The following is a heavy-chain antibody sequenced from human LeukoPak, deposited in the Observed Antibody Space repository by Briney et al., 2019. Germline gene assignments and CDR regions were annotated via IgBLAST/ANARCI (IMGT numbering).Heavy chain of an antibody. CDR3: AKDNGLWLLGPSDY. D-gene: IGHD5-18*01. Sequence: GVSLRLSCAASGFTFSSYAMSWVRQAPGKGLEWVSAISGSGGSTYYADSVKGRFTISRDNSKNTLYLQMNSLRAEDTAVYYCAKDNGLWLLGPSDYWGQGTLVTVSS. V-gene: IGHV3-23*01. J-gene: IGHJ4*02. CDR2: ISGSGGST. CDR1: GFTFSSYA.